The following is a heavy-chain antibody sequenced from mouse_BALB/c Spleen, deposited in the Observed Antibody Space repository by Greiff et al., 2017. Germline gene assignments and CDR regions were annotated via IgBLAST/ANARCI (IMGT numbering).Heavy chain of an antibody. CDR2: ISYSGST. J-gene: IGHJ2*01. Sequence: EVKLMESGPGLVKPSQSLSLTCTVTGYSITSDYAWNWIRQFPGNKLEWMGYISYSGSTSYNPSLKSRISITRDTSKNQFFLQLNSVTTEDTATYYCAINSLLRPFDYWGQGTTLTVSS. CDR1: GYSITSDYA. V-gene: IGHV3-2*02. CDR3: AINSLLRPFDY. D-gene: IGHD1-2*01.